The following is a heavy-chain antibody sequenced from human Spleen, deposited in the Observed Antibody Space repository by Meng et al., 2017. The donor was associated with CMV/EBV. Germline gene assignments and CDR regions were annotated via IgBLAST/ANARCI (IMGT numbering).Heavy chain of an antibody. Sequence: GESLKISCAASGFTFNNAWMSWVRQAPGKGLEWVGLIKSKTDGGTTYYAAPVKGRFTVSRDDSKNTLYLQMNSLKTEDTAVYYCTTWSAGGMDVWGQGTTVTVSS. V-gene: IGHV3-15*01. CDR1: GFTFNNAW. J-gene: IGHJ6*02. D-gene: IGHD6-25*01. CDR3: TTWSAGGMDV. CDR2: IKSKTDGGTT.